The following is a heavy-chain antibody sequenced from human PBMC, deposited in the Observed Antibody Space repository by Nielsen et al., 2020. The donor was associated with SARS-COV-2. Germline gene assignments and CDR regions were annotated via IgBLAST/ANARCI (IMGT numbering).Heavy chain of an antibody. D-gene: IGHD4-17*01. V-gene: IGHV3-74*01. J-gene: IGHJ4*02. CDR1: GFTFYTNW. CDR2: ISSDGRSA. Sequence: GGSLRLSCGASGFTFYTNWMHWVRQAPGKGLMWVSRISSDGRSATYVDSVRGRFSVSRDNAKSTLYLQMDSLRAEDTAVYYCVRETVTTGYWGQGTLVTVSS. CDR3: VRETVTTGY.